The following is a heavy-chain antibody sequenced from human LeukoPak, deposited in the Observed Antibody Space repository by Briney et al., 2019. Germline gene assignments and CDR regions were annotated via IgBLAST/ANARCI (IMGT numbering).Heavy chain of an antibody. Sequence: ASVKVSCKAFGYTFTNYGLSWVRQAPGQGLDRMGWISTYNGKANYVEKLQGRVTMTTDTSTSTAYMEMRSLRSDDTAVYYCARNIWFGESADAFDIWGQGTMVTVSS. D-gene: IGHD3-10*01. V-gene: IGHV1-18*01. J-gene: IGHJ3*02. CDR3: ARNIWFGESADAFDI. CDR1: GYTFTNYG. CDR2: ISTYNGKA.